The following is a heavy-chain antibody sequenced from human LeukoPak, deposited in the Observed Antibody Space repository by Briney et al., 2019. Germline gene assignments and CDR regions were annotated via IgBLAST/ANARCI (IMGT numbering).Heavy chain of an antibody. CDR3: ARDQNDYGDYENYYYMDV. CDR1: GGTFSSYA. Sequence: SVKVSCKASGGTFSSYAISWVRQAPGQGLEWMGGIIPIFGTANYAQKFQGRVTITADKSTSTAYMELSSLRSEDTAVYYCARDQNDYGDYENYYYMDVWGKGTTVTVSS. D-gene: IGHD4-17*01. CDR2: IIPIFGTA. V-gene: IGHV1-69*06. J-gene: IGHJ6*03.